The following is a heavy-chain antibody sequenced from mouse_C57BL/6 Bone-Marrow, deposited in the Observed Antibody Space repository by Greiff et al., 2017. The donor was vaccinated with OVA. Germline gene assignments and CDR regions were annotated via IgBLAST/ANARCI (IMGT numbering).Heavy chain of an antibody. CDR2: IDPSDSYT. V-gene: IGHV1-69*01. CDR3: TRLDFAY. Sequence: QVQLQQPGAELVMPGASVKLSCKASGYTFTSYWMHWVKQRPGQGLEWIGEIDPSDSYTNYNQKFKGKSTWTVDKSSSTAYMQLSSLTSEDSAVYYCTRLDFAYWGQGTLVTVSA. J-gene: IGHJ3*01. CDR1: GYTFTSYW.